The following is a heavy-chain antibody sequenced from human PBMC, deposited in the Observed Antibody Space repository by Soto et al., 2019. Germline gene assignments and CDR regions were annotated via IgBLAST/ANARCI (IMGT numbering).Heavy chain of an antibody. J-gene: IGHJ4*02. CDR3: VRRMASPDQ. V-gene: IGHV3-21*04. D-gene: IGHD2-15*01. CDR1: GFTFSSYG. Sequence: GGSLRLSCAASGFTFSSYGMHWVRQAPGKGLEWVSYITSGGRSIYYADSVKGRFIISRDNAENSLYLQMNSLRPEDTAVYYCVRRMASPDQWGQGTLVTVSS. CDR2: ITSGGRSI.